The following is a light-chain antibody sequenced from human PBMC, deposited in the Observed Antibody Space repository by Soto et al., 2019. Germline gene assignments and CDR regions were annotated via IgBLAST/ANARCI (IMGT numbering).Light chain of an antibody. Sequence: DIQMTQSPSSLSVALGDRVTITCRASQSITSYLNWYQQKPGKAPKLLVYAASTLQSGVPSRFSGSGSGTDFTLTISSLQPEDFATYYCQQSHSSPYTFGQGTKLEIK. J-gene: IGKJ2*01. CDR3: QQSHSSPYT. CDR2: AAS. CDR1: QSITSY. V-gene: IGKV1-39*01.